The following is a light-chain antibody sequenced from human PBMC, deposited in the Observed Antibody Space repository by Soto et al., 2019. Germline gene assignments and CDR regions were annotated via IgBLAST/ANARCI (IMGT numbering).Light chain of an antibody. CDR3: CSYGSGSTYV. CDR2: EGT. Sequence: QSVLTQPASVSGSPGQSITISCTGTSSDVGSYSLVSWYQQHPGKAPKLMIYEGTKRPSGVSNRFSGSKSGNSASLTISGLQAEDEADYYCCSYGSGSTYVFGTGTKLTVL. CDR1: SSDVGSYSL. J-gene: IGLJ1*01. V-gene: IGLV2-23*01.